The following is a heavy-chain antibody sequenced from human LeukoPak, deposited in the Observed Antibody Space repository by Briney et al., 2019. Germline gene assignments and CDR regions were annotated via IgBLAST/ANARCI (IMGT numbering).Heavy chain of an antibody. CDR1: GFTFDDYA. CDR2: ISWNSGSI. D-gene: IGHD6-13*01. J-gene: IGHJ5*02. Sequence: PGRSLRLSCAASGFTFDDYAMHWVRQAPGKGLEWVSGISWNSGSIAYADSVKGRFTISRDNAKNSLYLQMNSLRAEDTALYYCAKMAAAAVWFDPWGQGTLVTVSS. CDR3: AKMAAAAVWFDP. V-gene: IGHV3-9*01.